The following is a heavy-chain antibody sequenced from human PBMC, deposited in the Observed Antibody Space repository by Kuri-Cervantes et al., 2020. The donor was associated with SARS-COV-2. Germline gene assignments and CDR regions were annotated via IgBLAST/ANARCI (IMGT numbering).Heavy chain of an antibody. CDR1: GYSISSGYY. J-gene: IGHJ4*02. CDR2: IYYSGST. Sequence: GSLRLSCAVSGYSISSGYYWGWIRQPPGKGLEWIGYIYYSGSTNYNPSLKSRVTISVDTSKNQFSLKLSFVTAADTAVYYCAGRFILSSGWYPVEYWGQGALVTVSS. V-gene: IGHV4-61*01. D-gene: IGHD6-19*01. CDR3: AGRFILSSGWYPVEY.